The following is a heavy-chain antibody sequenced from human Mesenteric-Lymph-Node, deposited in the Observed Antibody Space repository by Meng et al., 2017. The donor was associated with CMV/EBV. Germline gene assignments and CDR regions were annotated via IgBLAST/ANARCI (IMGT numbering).Heavy chain of an antibody. J-gene: IGHJ6*02. Sequence: ASVKVSCKASGHTFTSYGISWVRQAPGQGLEWMGWISAYNGNTNYAQKLQGRVTMTTDTSTSTAYMELRSLRSDDTAVYYCAREEYNWNSYYYYYYGMDVWGQGTTVTVSS. CDR3: AREEYNWNSYYYYYYGMDV. CDR1: GHTFTSYG. D-gene: IGHD1-7*01. V-gene: IGHV1-18*01. CDR2: ISAYNGNT.